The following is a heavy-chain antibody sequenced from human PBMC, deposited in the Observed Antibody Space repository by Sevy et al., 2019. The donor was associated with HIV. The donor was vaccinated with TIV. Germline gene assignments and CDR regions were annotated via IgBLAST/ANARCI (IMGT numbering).Heavy chain of an antibody. V-gene: IGHV1-2*02. D-gene: IGHD6-6*01. CDR1: GYTFTGYY. CDR2: INPNSGGP. J-gene: IGHJ3*02. Sequence: ASVKVSCKASGYTFTGYYMHWVRQAPGQGLEWMGWINPNSGGPNYAQKFQGRVTMTRDTSSSTAYMELSRLRSDDTAVYYCARARGSSNAFDIWGQGTMVTVSS. CDR3: ARARGSSNAFDI.